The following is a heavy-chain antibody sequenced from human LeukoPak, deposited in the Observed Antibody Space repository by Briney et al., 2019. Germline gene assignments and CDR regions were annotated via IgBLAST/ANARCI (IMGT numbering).Heavy chain of an antibody. D-gene: IGHD6-19*01. J-gene: IGHJ4*02. CDR1: GGSISSYY. CDR2: IYTSGST. CDR3: ARERDSSGWYTLGPKYFDY. V-gene: IGHV4-4*07. Sequence: SETLSLTCTVSGGSISSYYWSWIRQPAGKGLEWIGRIYTSGSTNYNPSLKSRVTMSVDTSKNQFSLKLSSVTAADTAVYYCARERDSSGWYTLGPKYFDYWGQGTLVTVSS.